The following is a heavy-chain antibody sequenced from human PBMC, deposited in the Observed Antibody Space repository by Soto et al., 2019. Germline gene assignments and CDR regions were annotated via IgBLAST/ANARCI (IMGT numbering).Heavy chain of an antibody. Sequence: SETLSLTCTVSSGSISVTNVFWGWVRQPPGKGLEWIGNIDYSGTAYFSPSLATRVTFHVDTSKNQFSLTLYSVTAADTAVYYCARITGRHLDYWGQGILVPSPQ. V-gene: IGHV4-39*01. D-gene: IGHD1-20*01. CDR2: IDYSGTA. CDR3: ARITGRHLDY. CDR1: SGSISVTNVF. J-gene: IGHJ4*02.